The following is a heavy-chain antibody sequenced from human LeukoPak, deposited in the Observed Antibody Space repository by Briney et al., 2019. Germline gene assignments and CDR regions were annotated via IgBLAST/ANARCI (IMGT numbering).Heavy chain of an antibody. CDR2: INSDGSST. J-gene: IGHJ5*02. CDR3: AREGQQPRGVRWFDP. Sequence: GGSLRLSCAASGFTLNSYWMHWVRQAPGKGLVWVSRINSDGSSTSYADSVKGRFTISRDNAKNTLYLQMNGLRAEDTAVYYCAREGQQPRGVRWFDPWGQGTLVTVSS. D-gene: IGHD3-10*01. V-gene: IGHV3-74*01. CDR1: GFTLNSYW.